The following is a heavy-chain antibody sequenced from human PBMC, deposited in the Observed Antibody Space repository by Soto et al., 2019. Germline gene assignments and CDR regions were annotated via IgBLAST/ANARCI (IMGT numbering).Heavy chain of an antibody. Sequence: QVQLVQSGAEVEKPGSSVEVSCKTSGGTFRTSAISWVRQAPGQGLEWMGGIMPVFPTPDYAQKFQGRVTITADESTGTAYMELSSLRSEDTAVYYCARDKDRQQLGGNYYYIMDVWGQGTTVTVSS. CDR2: IMPVFPTP. CDR1: GGTFRTSA. D-gene: IGHD3-3*02. V-gene: IGHV1-69*12. J-gene: IGHJ6*01. CDR3: ARDKDRQQLGGNYYYIMDV.